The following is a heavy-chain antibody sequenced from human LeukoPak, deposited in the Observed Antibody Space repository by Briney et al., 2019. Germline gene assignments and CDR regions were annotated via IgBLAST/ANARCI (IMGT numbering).Heavy chain of an antibody. CDR1: GYTFTSYY. CDR3: ARCPSRKLVRLYYYYYMDV. CDR2: MNPNSGNT. Sequence: ASVKVSCKASGYTFTSYYMHWVRQATGQGLEWMGWMNPNSGNTGYAQKFQGGVAITRNTSISTAYMELSSLRSEDTAVYYCARCPSRKLVRLYYYYYMDVWGKGTTVTVSS. V-gene: IGHV1-8*03. D-gene: IGHD6-13*01. J-gene: IGHJ6*03.